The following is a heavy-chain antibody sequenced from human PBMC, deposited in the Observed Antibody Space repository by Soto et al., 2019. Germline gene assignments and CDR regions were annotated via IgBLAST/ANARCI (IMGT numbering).Heavy chain of an antibody. CDR3: ARDRYSSSWLFDY. J-gene: IGHJ4*02. V-gene: IGHV4-4*02. D-gene: IGHD6-13*01. CDR1: GGSISSSNW. CDR2: IYHSGST. Sequence: SETLSLTCAVSGGSISSSNWWSWVRQPPGKGLEWIGEIYHSGSTNYNPSLKSRVTISVDKSKNQFSLKLSSVTAADTAVYYCARDRYSSSWLFDYWGQGTLVTVSS.